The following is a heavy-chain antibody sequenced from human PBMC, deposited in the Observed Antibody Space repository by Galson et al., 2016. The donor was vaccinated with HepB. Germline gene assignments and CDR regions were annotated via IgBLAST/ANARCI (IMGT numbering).Heavy chain of an antibody. D-gene: IGHD2-15*01. V-gene: IGHV3-7*01. CDR2: IKPDGSEM. CDR1: GFTFSNYW. Sequence: SLRLSCADSGFTFSNYWMTWVRQAPGKGLEWVANIKPDGSEMYYVDSVKGRFTISRDNSKNTLFLQMNTLRPDDTAMFFCARDRDRGYHWTGGKYYYYGIDGWGQGTTVTVS. J-gene: IGHJ6*02. CDR3: ARDRDRGYHWTGGKYYYYGIDG.